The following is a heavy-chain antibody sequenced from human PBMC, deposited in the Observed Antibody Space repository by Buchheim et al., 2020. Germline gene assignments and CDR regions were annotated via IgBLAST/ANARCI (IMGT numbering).Heavy chain of an antibody. CDR3: ARDPDYYDSSGYYPVFDY. CDR2: IKQDGSEK. V-gene: IGHV3-7*03. D-gene: IGHD3-22*01. Sequence: EVQLVESGGGLVQPGGSLRLSCAASGFTFSSYWMSWVRQAPGKGLEWVANIKQDGSEKYYVDSVKGRFTISRDNAKNSLYLQMNSLRAEDTAVYYCARDPDYYDSSGYYPVFDYWGQGTL. J-gene: IGHJ4*02. CDR1: GFTFSSYW.